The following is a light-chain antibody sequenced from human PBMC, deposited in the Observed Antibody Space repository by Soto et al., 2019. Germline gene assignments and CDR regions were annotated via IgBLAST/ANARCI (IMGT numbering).Light chain of an antibody. Sequence: DIQMTQSPSSLSASVGDRVTITCRAGQNIGRSLNWYQQKPGKAPKRLIYAASGLQIGVPPRFSGSGSGTDFTLTISSLQPEDFATYYCQQNFKTWTFGQGTKVEMK. J-gene: IGKJ1*01. V-gene: IGKV1-39*01. CDR2: AAS. CDR3: QQNFKTWT. CDR1: QNIGRS.